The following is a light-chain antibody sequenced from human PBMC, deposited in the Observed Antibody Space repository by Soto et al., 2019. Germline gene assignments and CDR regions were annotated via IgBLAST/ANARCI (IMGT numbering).Light chain of an antibody. CDR2: GAS. CDR3: QQFVSSPYT. Sequence: EIVLTQSPGTLSLSPGERATLSCRASQSVSSSYLVWYQQKPGQAPRLVISGASSRATGIPDRFTGSGSGADFTLTINSLEPEDFAVYYCQQFVSSPYTFGQGTKVDIK. J-gene: IGKJ2*01. CDR1: QSVSSSY. V-gene: IGKV3-20*01.